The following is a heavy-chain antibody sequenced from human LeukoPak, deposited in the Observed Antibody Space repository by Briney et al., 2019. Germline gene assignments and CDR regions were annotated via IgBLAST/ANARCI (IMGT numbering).Heavy chain of an antibody. J-gene: IGHJ2*01. CDR2: IIPILGIA. D-gene: IGHD1-26*01. CDR1: GGTFSSYA. CDR3: ARVRVGALSCYFDL. Sequence: ASVKVSCKASGGTFSSYAISWVRQAPGPGLEWMGRIIPILGIANYAQKFQGRVTITADKSTSTAYMELSSLRSEDTAVYYCARVRVGALSCYFDLWGRGTLVTVSS. V-gene: IGHV1-69*04.